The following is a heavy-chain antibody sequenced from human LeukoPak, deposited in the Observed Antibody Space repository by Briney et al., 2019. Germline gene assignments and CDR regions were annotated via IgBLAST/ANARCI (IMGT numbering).Heavy chain of an antibody. CDR1: GGSISSYY. CDR2: IYYSGST. V-gene: IGHV4-59*01. CDR3: ARAGGWFDAFDI. D-gene: IGHD3-10*01. Sequence: SETLSLTCTVSGGSISSYYWSWIRQPPGKGLEWIGYIYYSGSTNYNPSLKSRVTISVDTSKSQFSLKLSSVTAADTAVYYCARAGGWFDAFDIWGQGTMVTVSS. J-gene: IGHJ3*02.